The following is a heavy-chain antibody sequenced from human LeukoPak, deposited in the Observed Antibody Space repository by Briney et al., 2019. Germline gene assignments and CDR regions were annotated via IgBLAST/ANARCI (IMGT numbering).Heavy chain of an antibody. D-gene: IGHD1-26*01. CDR1: GYTFTDSY. V-gene: IGHV1-2*02. CDR3: ARDVGATDGSDY. J-gene: IGHJ4*02. CDR2: INPNSGGT. Sequence: ASVKVSCKASGYTFTDSYMHWVRQAPGQGLEWMGWINPNSGGTNYAQKFQGRVTMTRDTSISTAYMELSRLRSDDTAAYYCARDVGATDGSDYWGQGTLVTVSS.